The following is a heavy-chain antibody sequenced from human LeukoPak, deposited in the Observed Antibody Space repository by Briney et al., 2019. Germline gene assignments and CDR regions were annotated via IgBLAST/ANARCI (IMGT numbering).Heavy chain of an antibody. D-gene: IGHD1-26*01. CDR3: AKDIGPVGYYYMDV. CDR1: GFTFDDYA. J-gene: IGHJ6*03. CDR2: ISWNSGSI. V-gene: IGHV3-9*01. Sequence: SPRLSCAASGFTFDDYAMHWVRQAPGKGLEWVSGISWNSGSIGYADSVKGRFTISRDNAKNSLYLQMNSLRAEDTALYYCAKDIGPVGYYYMDVWGKGTTVTVSS.